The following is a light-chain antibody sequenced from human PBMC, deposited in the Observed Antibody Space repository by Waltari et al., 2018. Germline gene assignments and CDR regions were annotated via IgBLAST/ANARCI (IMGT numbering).Light chain of an antibody. CDR2: EGS. CDR3: CSYAGSSTPRV. V-gene: IGLV2-23*01. J-gene: IGLJ3*02. Sequence: QSALTQPASVSGSPGQSITISCTGTSSDVGSYNLVSWYQQHPGKDPKLMIYEGSKRPSGVSNRFSGSKSGNTASLTISGLQAEDEADYYCCSYAGSSTPRVFGGGTKLTVL. CDR1: SSDVGSYNL.